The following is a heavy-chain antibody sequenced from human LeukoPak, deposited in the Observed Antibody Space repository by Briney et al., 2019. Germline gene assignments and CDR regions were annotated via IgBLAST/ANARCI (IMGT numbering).Heavy chain of an antibody. Sequence: GGSLRLSCVASGVSFSRYTMNWVRQAPGKGLEWVSSISFSSGDIYYADSMKGRFTITRDNAKNSLYLQMNSLRAEDTAVYYCARNKQWLVSGYFDYWGQGTLVTVSS. J-gene: IGHJ4*02. CDR3: ARNKQWLVSGYFDY. V-gene: IGHV3-21*01. CDR1: GVSFSRYT. D-gene: IGHD6-19*01. CDR2: ISFSSGDI.